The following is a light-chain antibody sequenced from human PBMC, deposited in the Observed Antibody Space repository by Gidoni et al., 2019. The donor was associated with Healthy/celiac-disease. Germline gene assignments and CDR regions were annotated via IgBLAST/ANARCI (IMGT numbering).Light chain of an antibody. V-gene: IGKV1-39*01. CDR3: QQSYSTPWT. CDR1: QSISSS. J-gene: IGKJ1*01. Sequence: IQMTKSPSSLSAAVGDRVTITCQASQSISSSLNWYQQKPGKAPKLLIYAASSLQSGVPSRFSGSGSGTDFTLTISSLQPEDFATYYCQQSYSTPWTFGQGTKVEIK. CDR2: AAS.